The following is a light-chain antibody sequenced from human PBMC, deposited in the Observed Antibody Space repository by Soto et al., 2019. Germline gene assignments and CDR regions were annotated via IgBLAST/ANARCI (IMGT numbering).Light chain of an antibody. CDR1: QTVISTH. CDR3: QQYDSSSVT. V-gene: IGKV3-20*01. Sequence: EIILTQSPGTLSLSPGEGATLSCKASQTVISTHLAWYQQKPGQAPRLLIYATSNRGTGIPDRFSGSGSGRDFTLTIDRLEPEDFAVYYCQQYDSSSVTFGQGTRL. CDR2: ATS. J-gene: IGKJ5*01.